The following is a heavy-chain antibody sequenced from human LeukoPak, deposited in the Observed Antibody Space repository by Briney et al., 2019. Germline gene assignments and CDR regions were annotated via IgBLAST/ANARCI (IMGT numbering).Heavy chain of an antibody. Sequence: ASVKVSCKASGYTFTSYAMNWMRQAPGQGLEWMGWINTNTGNPTYAQGFTGRFVFSLDTSVSTAYLQISSLKAEDTAVYYCARDSLSTAARRDYYYYMDVWGKGTTVTVSS. CDR3: ARDSLSTAARRDYYYYMDV. CDR2: INTNTGNP. D-gene: IGHD6-6*01. J-gene: IGHJ6*03. V-gene: IGHV7-4-1*02. CDR1: GYTFTSYA.